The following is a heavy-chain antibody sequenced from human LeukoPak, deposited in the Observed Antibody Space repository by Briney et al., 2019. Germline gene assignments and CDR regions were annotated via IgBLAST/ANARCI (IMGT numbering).Heavy chain of an antibody. CDR2: ISVSGGNT. CDR1: GFTFSSYA. J-gene: IGHJ4*02. D-gene: IGHD6-13*01. Sequence: PGGSLRLTCAASGFTFSSYAMSWVRQAPGKGLEWVSTISVSGGNTYYADSVKGRFRIARDNSKNTLYLQMNSLRAEDTAVYFCARDMGRAWYGPPDYWGQGTLVTVSS. CDR3: ARDMGRAWYGPPDY. V-gene: IGHV3-23*01.